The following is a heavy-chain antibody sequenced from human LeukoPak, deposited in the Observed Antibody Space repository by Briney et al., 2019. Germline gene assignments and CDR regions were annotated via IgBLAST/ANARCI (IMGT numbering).Heavy chain of an antibody. CDR2: IYTSGST. V-gene: IGHV4-61*02. Sequence: PSETLSLTCTVSGGSISSGSYYWNWIRQPAGKGLEWIGRIYTSGSTNCSPSLKSRVTISVDTSKNQFSLKMTSVTAADTAVYYCARVPRTYSYYYMDVWGKGTTVTVSS. J-gene: IGHJ6*03. CDR1: GGSISSGSYY. CDR3: ARVPRTYSYYYMDV.